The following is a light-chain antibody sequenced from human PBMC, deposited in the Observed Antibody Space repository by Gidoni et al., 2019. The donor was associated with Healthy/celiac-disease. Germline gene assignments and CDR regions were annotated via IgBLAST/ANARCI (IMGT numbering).Light chain of an antibody. CDR3: QSYDSSLSGWV. V-gene: IGLV1-40*01. CDR2: GNS. CDR1: SSNIGAGYD. Sequence: QSVLPQPPSVSVAPGQRVTISGTGSSSNIGAGYDVLWYQQLPGTAPKLLIYGNSNRPSGVPDRFSGSKSGTSASLAITGLQAEDEADYYCQSYDSSLSGWVFGGGTKLTVL. J-gene: IGLJ3*02.